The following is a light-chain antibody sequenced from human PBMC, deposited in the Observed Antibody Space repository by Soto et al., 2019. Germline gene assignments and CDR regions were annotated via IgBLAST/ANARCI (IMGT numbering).Light chain of an antibody. CDR2: EVT. J-gene: IGLJ3*02. CDR3: SSYTTSITWV. V-gene: IGLV2-14*01. Sequence: QSALTQPASVSGSPGQSITISCTGTSSDVGAQNYVSWYQKYPGKAPKLLIFEVTNRPSGVSDRFSGSKSGNTASLTISGLQAEDEADYYCSSYTTSITWVFGGGTQLTVL. CDR1: SSDVGAQNY.